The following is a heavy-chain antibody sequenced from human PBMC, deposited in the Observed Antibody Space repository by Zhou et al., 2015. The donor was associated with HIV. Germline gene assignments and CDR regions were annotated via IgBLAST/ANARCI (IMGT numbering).Heavy chain of an antibody. V-gene: IGHV1-69*01. Sequence: QVQLVQSGAEVKKPGSSVKVSCTGPRDTFNNYPISWVRQAPGQGLEWMGGIIPSFDTKNYAQKFLGRLTITADESTSTSYMELSGLRSEDTAIYFCATLQPNPRSGIKSGFDYWGQGTLVTVSS. D-gene: IGHD6-25*01. J-gene: IGHJ4*02. CDR1: RDTFNNYP. CDR3: ATLQPNPRSGIKSGFDY. CDR2: IIPSFDTK.